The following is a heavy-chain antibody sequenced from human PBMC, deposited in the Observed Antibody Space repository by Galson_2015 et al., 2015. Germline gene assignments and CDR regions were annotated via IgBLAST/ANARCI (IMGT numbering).Heavy chain of an antibody. J-gene: IGHJ4*01. D-gene: IGHD2-2*01. CDR1: GYNFTSYW. V-gene: IGHV5-51*01. Sequence: QSGAEVKKPGESLEISCKGSGYNFTSYWIGWVRQMPGKGLEWMGIIYPGDSDTTYSPSFQGQVTISADNSISTAYLQWSSLKASDTAMYDCARHLVVVPAAIQLDYWGHGTLVTVSS. CDR2: IYPGDSDT. CDR3: ARHLVVVPAAIQLDY.